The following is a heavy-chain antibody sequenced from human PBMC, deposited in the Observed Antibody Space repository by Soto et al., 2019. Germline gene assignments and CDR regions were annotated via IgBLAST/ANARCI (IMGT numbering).Heavy chain of an antibody. J-gene: IGHJ4*02. Sequence: EVQLLESGGGLVQPGGSLRLSCAGTGFTFSNYAMSWVRQAPGKGLEWVSVISGGGGVTYYAYSVKGRFTISRDNSKNTLYLQMNSLRAEDTAIYYCAREGGRTPLWGLIDYWGQGTLVTVSS. V-gene: IGHV3-23*01. CDR2: ISGGGGVT. CDR3: AREGGRTPLWGLIDY. CDR1: GFTFSNYA. D-gene: IGHD3-16*01.